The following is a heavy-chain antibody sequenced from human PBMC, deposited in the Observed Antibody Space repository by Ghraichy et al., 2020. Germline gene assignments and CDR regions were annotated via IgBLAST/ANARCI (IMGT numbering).Heavy chain of an antibody. J-gene: IGHJ3*02. CDR1: GGSISSYY. CDR2: IYYSGST. D-gene: IGHD4-23*01. V-gene: IGHV4-59*01. CDR3: ARAEYYGGNYHAFDI. Sequence: SETLSLTCTVSGGSISSYYWSWIRQPPGKGLEWIGYIYYSGSTNYNPSLKSRVTISVDTSKNQFSLKLSSVTAADTAVYYCARAEYYGGNYHAFDIWGQGTMVTVSS.